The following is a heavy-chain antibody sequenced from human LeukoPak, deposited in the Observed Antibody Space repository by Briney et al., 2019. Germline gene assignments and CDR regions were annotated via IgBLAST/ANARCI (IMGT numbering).Heavy chain of an antibody. CDR3: ARSPYGSGSYY. V-gene: IGHV4-30-4*01. CDR2: ISYSEPT. D-gene: IGHD3-10*01. CDR1: SDFIGSGDDY. Sequence: SHTVTLPCSVSSDFIGSGDDYWRWIRQPPGKGRAWIGYISYSEPTSYNPSLKSRVTISVDTSKNQSSLKLTSVTTADTAVYFCARSPYGSGSYYWREGTLLT. J-gene: IGHJ4*02.